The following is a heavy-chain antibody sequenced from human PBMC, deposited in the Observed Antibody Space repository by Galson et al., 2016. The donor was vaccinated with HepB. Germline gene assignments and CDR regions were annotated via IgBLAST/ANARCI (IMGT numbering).Heavy chain of an antibody. CDR2: ISSHNGHT. D-gene: IGHD3-10*01. V-gene: IGHV1-18*01. Sequence: SVKVSCKASGYTFPSYTVSWVRQAPGQGLEWMGWISSHNGHTNHAQKFKGRVTMTTDTSTSTVYMELRSLRSDDTAAYYCATDFGEASHSHGGQGTLVTVSS. J-gene: IGHJ4*02. CDR1: GYTFPSYT. CDR3: ATDFGEASHSH.